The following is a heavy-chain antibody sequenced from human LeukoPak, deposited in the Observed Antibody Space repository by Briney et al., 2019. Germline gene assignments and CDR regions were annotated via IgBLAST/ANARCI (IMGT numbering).Heavy chain of an antibody. Sequence: SETLSLTCTVSGGSISSSPYFWGWIRQPPGKGLEWIGGLDYSGVAYYNPSLKSRVTISPDTSMNQFSLKLSSVTAADTAVYYCARHCSGGRCNSVFDYWGQGILVTVSS. D-gene: IGHD2-15*01. CDR2: LDYSGVA. CDR1: GGSISSSPYF. CDR3: ARHCSGGRCNSVFDY. J-gene: IGHJ4*02. V-gene: IGHV4-39*01.